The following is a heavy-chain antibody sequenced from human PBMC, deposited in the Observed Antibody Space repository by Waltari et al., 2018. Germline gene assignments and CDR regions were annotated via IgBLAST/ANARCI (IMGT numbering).Heavy chain of an antibody. J-gene: IGHJ4*02. CDR3: ARERDGYNPLFDY. V-gene: IGHV1-69*12. D-gene: IGHD5-12*01. CDR2: IIPIFGTA. Sequence: QVHLVQSGPEVKKPEYSVQVACNASGATFSSYAISWVRQAPGQGLEWMGGIIPIFGTANYAQKFQGRVTITADESTSTAYMELSSLRSEDTAVYYCARERDGYNPLFDYWGQGTLVTVSS. CDR1: GATFSSYA.